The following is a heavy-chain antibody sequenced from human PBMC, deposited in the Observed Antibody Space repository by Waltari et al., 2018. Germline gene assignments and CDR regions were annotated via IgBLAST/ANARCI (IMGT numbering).Heavy chain of an antibody. CDR1: GYTLTEFS. D-gene: IGHD3-22*01. V-gene: IGHV1-24*01. CDR2: FDPEDGET. CDR3: DINYYDSSGYYYFDY. J-gene: IGHJ4*02. Sequence: QVQLVQSGAEVKKPGASVTVSCKVSGYTLTEFSMHWVRQAPGKGLEWMGGFDPEDGETIYAQKFQGRVTMTEDTSTDTAYMELSSLRSEDTAVYYCDINYYDSSGYYYFDYWGQGTLVTVSS.